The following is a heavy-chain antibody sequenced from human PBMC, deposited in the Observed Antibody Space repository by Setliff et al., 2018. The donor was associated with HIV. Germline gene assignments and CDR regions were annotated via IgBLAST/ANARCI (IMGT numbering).Heavy chain of an antibody. CDR3: ARDPGRYNGMDV. CDR2: ISSISTYI. Sequence: GGSLRLSCAASGFTFSSAWMGWVRQAPAKGLEWVSSISSISTYIYYADSVKGRFTISRDNSKNTLYLQMNSLRAEDTAVYYCARDPGRYNGMDVWGQGTTVTVSS. J-gene: IGHJ6*02. V-gene: IGHV3-21*01. CDR1: GFTFSSAW. D-gene: IGHD1-20*01.